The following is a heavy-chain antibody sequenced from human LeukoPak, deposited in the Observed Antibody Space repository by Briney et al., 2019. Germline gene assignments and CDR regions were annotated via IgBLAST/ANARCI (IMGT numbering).Heavy chain of an antibody. J-gene: IGHJ4*02. CDR2: IKSKTDGGTT. Sequence: GGSLRLSCAASGFTFSSYAMSWVRQAPGKGLEWVGRIKSKTDGGTTDYAAPVKGRFTISRDDSKNTLYLQMNSLKTEDTAVYYCTTPTDNSIAVAGTGFDYWGQGTLVTVSS. CDR3: TTPTDNSIAVAGTGFDY. D-gene: IGHD6-19*01. CDR1: GFTFSSYA. V-gene: IGHV3-15*01.